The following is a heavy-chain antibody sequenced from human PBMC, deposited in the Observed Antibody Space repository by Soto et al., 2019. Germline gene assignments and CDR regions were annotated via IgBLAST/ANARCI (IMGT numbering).Heavy chain of an antibody. Sequence: QVQLQESGPGLVKPSQTLSLTCTVSGGSISSGDYYWSWIRQPPGKGLEWIGYIYYSGSTYYNPSLKSRVSISVDTSKNQFSLKLSSVTAADTAVYYCARDSVVSASWFDPWGQGTLVTVSS. J-gene: IGHJ5*02. V-gene: IGHV4-30-4*01. CDR2: IYYSGST. CDR1: GGSISSGDYY. CDR3: ARDSVVSASWFDP. D-gene: IGHD2-15*01.